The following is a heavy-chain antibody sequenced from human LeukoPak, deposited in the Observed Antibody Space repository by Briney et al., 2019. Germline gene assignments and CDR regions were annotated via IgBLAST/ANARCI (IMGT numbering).Heavy chain of an antibody. V-gene: IGHV4-59*12. Sequence: SETLSLTCTVSGGSISSYYWSWIRQPPGQGLEWIGYIYYSGSTNYNPSLKSRVTISVDTSKNQFSLKLSSVTAADTAVYYCARVKSKVYDFWSGYLFDPWGQGTLVTVSS. CDR2: IYYSGST. CDR1: GGSISSYY. J-gene: IGHJ5*02. D-gene: IGHD3-3*01. CDR3: ARVKSKVYDFWSGYLFDP.